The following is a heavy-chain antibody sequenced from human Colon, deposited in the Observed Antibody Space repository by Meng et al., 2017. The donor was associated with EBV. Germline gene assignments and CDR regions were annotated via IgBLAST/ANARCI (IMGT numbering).Heavy chain of an antibody. CDR1: GGSLSSRNW. D-gene: IGHD2-21*02. Sequence: QVPLQDSGLGLAKPSGSLSLTCAVSGGSLSSRNWWSWVRQPPGKGLEWIGEIYHSGSTNYNPSLKSRVTISVDESKNQFSLRLSSVTAADTAVYYCARVGAYCGGDCYHPRWGQGTLVTVSS. J-gene: IGHJ4*02. CDR2: IYHSGST. V-gene: IGHV4-4*02. CDR3: ARVGAYCGGDCYHPR.